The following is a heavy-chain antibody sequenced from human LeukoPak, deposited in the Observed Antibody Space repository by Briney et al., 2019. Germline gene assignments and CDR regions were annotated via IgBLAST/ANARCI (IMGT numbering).Heavy chain of an antibody. Sequence: GGSLRLSCAASGFTFSSYSMYWVRQAPGKGLEWVSSITSGNYISYADSVKGRFAISRDNAKSSLYLQMNSLRAEDTAVYYCASFGSVIDYWGQGTLVTVSS. CDR3: ASFGSVIDY. V-gene: IGHV3-21*01. J-gene: IGHJ4*02. CDR2: ITSGNYI. D-gene: IGHD2-8*02. CDR1: GFTFSSYS.